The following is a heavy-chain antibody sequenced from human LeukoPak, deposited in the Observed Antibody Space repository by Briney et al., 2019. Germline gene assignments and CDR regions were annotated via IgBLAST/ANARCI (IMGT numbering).Heavy chain of an antibody. Sequence: SGGSLRLSCAASGFTFSNAWMTWVRQAPGKGLEWVGRIKSKTDGGTTDYAAPVKGRFTISRDDSKNTLYLQMNSLKTEDTAVYYCTTDLFMNTFGGVIPKLGAYFDYWGQGTLVTVSS. CDR2: IKSKTDGGTT. V-gene: IGHV3-15*01. J-gene: IGHJ4*02. CDR1: GFTFSNAW. CDR3: TTDLFMNTFGGVIPKLGAYFDY. D-gene: IGHD3-16*02.